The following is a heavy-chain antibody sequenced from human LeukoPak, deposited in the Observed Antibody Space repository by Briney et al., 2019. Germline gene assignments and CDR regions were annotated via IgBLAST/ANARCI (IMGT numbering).Heavy chain of an antibody. CDR3: ARGARGVINYFDH. CDR1: GFTFSDYA. CDR2: ISSSGDFI. D-gene: IGHD3-10*01. J-gene: IGHJ4*02. V-gene: IGHV3-21*01. Sequence: GGSLRLSCAASGFTFSDYAMNWVRQAPGKGLEWVSSISSSGDFIYYAESVKGRFTISRDNAKNSLYLQMNSLRAEDTAVYYCARGARGVINYFDHWGQGALVTVSS.